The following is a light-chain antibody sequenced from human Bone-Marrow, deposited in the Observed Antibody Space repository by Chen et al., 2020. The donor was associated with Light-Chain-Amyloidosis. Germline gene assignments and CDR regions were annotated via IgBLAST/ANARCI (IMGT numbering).Light chain of an antibody. CDR2: AAS. Sequence: DIPLTHSPSFLSASVGDRVTITCRASPGISSYLAWYQQKPGKAPKLVIYAASTSQSGVPSRFSGSGSGTEFTLTISSLQPEDLATYYCQQVDRYPRTFGQGTKVEIK. V-gene: IGKV1-9*01. CDR3: QQVDRYPRT. CDR1: PGISSY. J-gene: IGKJ1*01.